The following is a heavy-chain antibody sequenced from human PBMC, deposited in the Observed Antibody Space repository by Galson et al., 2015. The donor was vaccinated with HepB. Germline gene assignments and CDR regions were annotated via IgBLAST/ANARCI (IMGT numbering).Heavy chain of an antibody. Sequence: SLRLSCAASGFTSSDYAMHWVRQAPGKGLEWVTLMSNDGSNKYYADSVKGRFTISRDNSKNTVYLQMNSLRAEDTAVYYCARASGWYGALDIWGQGTMVTVSS. D-gene: IGHD6-19*01. J-gene: IGHJ3*02. CDR2: MSNDGSNK. CDR3: ARASGWYGALDI. V-gene: IGHV3-30-3*01. CDR1: GFTSSDYA.